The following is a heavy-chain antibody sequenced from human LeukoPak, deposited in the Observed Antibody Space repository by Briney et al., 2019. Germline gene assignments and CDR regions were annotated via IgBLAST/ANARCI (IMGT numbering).Heavy chain of an antibody. CDR3: ARVRRNSSNWYRGGGYYFDY. J-gene: IGHJ4*02. D-gene: IGHD6-13*01. CDR1: GGSFSGYY. Sequence: PSETLSLTCAVYGGSFSGYYWSWIRQHPGKGLEWIGKINHSGSTNYNPSLKSRVTISVDTSKNQFSLKLSSVTAADTAVYYCARVRRNSSNWYRGGGYYFDYWGQGTLVTVSS. V-gene: IGHV4-34*01. CDR2: INHSGST.